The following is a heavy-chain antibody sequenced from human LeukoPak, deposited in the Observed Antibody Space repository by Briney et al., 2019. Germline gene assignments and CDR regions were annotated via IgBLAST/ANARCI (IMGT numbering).Heavy chain of an antibody. D-gene: IGHD3-3*01. CDR2: ISKDGSDK. Sequence: PGGSLRLSCAASGFTISDYAMHWVRQAPGKGLEWVAVISKDGSDKYYPGSVRGRFTISRDNSKNTLYLQMNSLRAEDTAVYYCARASAPYYDFWSGYLNWFDPWGQGTLVNVSS. V-gene: IGHV3-30-3*01. J-gene: IGHJ5*02. CDR1: GFTISDYA. CDR3: ARASAPYYDFWSGYLNWFDP.